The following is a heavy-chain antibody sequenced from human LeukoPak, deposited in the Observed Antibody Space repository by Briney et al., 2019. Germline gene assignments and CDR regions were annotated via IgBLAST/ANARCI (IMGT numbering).Heavy chain of an antibody. J-gene: IGHJ4*02. CDR1: GFTFSTYS. V-gene: IGHV3-21*01. Sequence: GGALRLSCAASGFTFSTYSVAWVRQAPGKGLGWVSFISSSSSYIYYGDLVKGRFTISSDDDKTSLYLQMNSLRAEDTAVSYCSRVGYGNYAHYFDYWGQGILVTGSS. D-gene: IGHD4-11*01. CDR3: SRVGYGNYAHYFDY. CDR2: ISSSSSYI.